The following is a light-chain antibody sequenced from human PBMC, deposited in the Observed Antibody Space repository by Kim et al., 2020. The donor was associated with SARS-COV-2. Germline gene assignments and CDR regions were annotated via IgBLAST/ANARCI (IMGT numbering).Light chain of an antibody. Sequence: PSVAHRVTITCRARHGITNWLSWYQQTPGRAPTLLIYGASILQSGLPSRFSGSRSATEFTLTISLLQPEDSATYSCQQTDRFPPAFGGGTKVDIK. V-gene: IGKV1-12*01. J-gene: IGKJ4*01. CDR1: HGITNW. CDR2: GAS. CDR3: QQTDRFPPA.